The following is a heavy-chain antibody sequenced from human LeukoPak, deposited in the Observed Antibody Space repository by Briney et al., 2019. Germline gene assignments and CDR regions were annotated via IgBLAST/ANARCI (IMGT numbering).Heavy chain of an antibody. CDR3: ARAQTYGDSRLLLDY. CDR1: GFTFSDYY. Sequence: GGSLRLSCVVSGFTFSDYYLSWIRQAPGKGLEWVSYIRNTGSTIYYADSVKGRFTISRDNAKNSQYLQMNSLRVEDTALYYCARAQTYGDSRLLLDYWGQGTLVTVSS. V-gene: IGHV3-11*01. J-gene: IGHJ4*02. D-gene: IGHD2-21*02. CDR2: IRNTGSTI.